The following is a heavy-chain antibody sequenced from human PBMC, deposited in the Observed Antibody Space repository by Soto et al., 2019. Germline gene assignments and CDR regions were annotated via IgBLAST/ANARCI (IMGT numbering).Heavy chain of an antibody. CDR1: GLTFSNYA. CDR2: MSGSGSTT. J-gene: IGHJ4*02. Sequence: PGGSLRLACATSGLTFSNYAMSWVRQAPGGGLEWVSSMSGSGSTTNYADSVRGRFTIPRDRSKNTLYLQMSSLRAEDTALYYCAKNQERELPRVIDFWGQGTLVTVSS. D-gene: IGHD1-7*01. V-gene: IGHV3-23*01. CDR3: AKNQERELPRVIDF.